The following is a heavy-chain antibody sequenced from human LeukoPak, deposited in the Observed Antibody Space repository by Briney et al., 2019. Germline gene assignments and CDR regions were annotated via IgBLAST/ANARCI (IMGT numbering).Heavy chain of an antibody. V-gene: IGHV3-7*01. J-gene: IGHJ4*02. Sequence: GGSLRLSCAASGFTFSSYWMSWVRQAPGKGLEWVANIKQDGSEKYYVDSVKGRFTISRDNAKNSLYLQMNSLRAEDTAVYYCARDGAYYDFWSGYYPTDYSDYWGQGTLVTVSS. CDR1: GFTFSSYW. CDR3: ARDGAYYDFWSGYYPTDYSDY. CDR2: IKQDGSEK. D-gene: IGHD3-3*01.